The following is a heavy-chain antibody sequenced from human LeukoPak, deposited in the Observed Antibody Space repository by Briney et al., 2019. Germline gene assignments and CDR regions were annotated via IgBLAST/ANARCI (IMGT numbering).Heavy chain of an antibody. D-gene: IGHD6-13*01. CDR2: MYYSGST. Sequence: SETLSLTCTVSGGSISSYYWSWIRQPPGKGLEWIGYMYYSGSTNYNPSLKSRVTMSVDTSKNQFSLKPSSVTAADTAVYYCAISYSSSWYGLEYFQHWGQGTLVTVSS. CDR3: AISYSSSWYGLEYFQH. J-gene: IGHJ1*01. V-gene: IGHV4-59*01. CDR1: GGSISSYY.